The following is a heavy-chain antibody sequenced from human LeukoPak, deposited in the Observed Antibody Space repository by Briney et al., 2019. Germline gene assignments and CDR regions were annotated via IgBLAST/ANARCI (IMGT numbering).Heavy chain of an antibody. Sequence: GGSLRLSCAVSGFTFNNYWMSWVRQAPGKGLEWVANITPDGSDRYYVDSLKGRVTISRDNTKSSLYLQLNSLRAEDTAVYYWVPGGFAVSWIGYWGQGALVTGSS. CDR3: VPGGFAVSWIGY. CDR1: GFTFNNYW. J-gene: IGHJ4*02. CDR2: ITPDGSDR. D-gene: IGHD6-19*01. V-gene: IGHV3-7*01.